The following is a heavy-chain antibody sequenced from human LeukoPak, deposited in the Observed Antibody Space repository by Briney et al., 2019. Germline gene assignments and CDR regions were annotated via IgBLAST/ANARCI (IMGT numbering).Heavy chain of an antibody. CDR1: GGSISSYY. J-gene: IGHJ4*02. CDR3: ARQGSSGWYYYFDY. D-gene: IGHD6-19*01. CDR2: IYYSGST. V-gene: IGHV4-59*08. Sequence: SETLSLTCTVSGGSISSYYWSWIRQPPGKGLEWIGYIYYSGSTNYNPSLKSRVTISVDTSKNQFSLKLSSVTAADTAMYYCARQGSSGWYYYFDYWGQGTLVTVSS.